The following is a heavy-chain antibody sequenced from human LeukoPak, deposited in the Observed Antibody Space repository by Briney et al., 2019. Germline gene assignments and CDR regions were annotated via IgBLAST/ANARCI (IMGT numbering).Heavy chain of an antibody. V-gene: IGHV3-30*02. J-gene: IGHJ6*03. CDR3: ARVAAEVVGVPGAIGFGWLRRDYYYMDV. CDR1: GFTFSSYG. D-gene: IGHD2-2*02. CDR2: IRYDGSNK. Sequence: GGSLRLSCAASGFTFSSYGMHWVRQAPGKGLEWVAFIRYDGSNKYYADSVKGRFTISRDNSKNTLYLQMNSLRSEDTAVYYCARVAAEVVGVPGAIGFGWLRRDYYYMDVWGKGTTVTVSS.